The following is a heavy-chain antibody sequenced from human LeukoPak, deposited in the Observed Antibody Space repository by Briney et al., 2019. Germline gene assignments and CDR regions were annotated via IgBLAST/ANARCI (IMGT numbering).Heavy chain of an antibody. J-gene: IGHJ4*01. V-gene: IGHV1-69*11. D-gene: IGHD2-21*01. Sequence: SVKVSCKASGGVFTTYAISWVRQAPGQGLEWMGSIIPFLGTTNYAQKFQGRVTITADEPTRTAYMELTYVRSDDTAVYYCTIIPNVILFTHYFEYWGXXXLVTVSS. CDR2: IIPFLGTT. CDR3: TIIPNVILFTHYFEY. CDR1: GGVFTTYA.